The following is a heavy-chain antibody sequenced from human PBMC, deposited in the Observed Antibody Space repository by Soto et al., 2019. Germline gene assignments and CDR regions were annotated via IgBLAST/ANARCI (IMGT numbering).Heavy chain of an antibody. CDR3: ARGGGSSFFDY. D-gene: IGHD2-2*01. J-gene: IGHJ4*02. CDR2: INANSGDT. V-gene: IGHV1-2*06. Sequence: QVQLEQSGAEVKEPGASVRVSCKLSGDTFTRYDIHWVRQAPGQGLEWMGRINANSGDTKYAQSFQGRVTTTRDTSINTAYMELSRLRSDDTAVYYCARGGGSSFFDYWGQGILVTVSS. CDR1: GDTFTRYD.